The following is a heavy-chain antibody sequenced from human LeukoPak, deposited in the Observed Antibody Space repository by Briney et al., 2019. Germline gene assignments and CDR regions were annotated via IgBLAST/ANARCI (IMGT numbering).Heavy chain of an antibody. J-gene: IGHJ6*04. V-gene: IGHV3-74*01. CDR3: AKSTRAVMAMMDV. CDR1: GFTFSSYW. D-gene: IGHD3-16*01. Sequence: GGSLRLSCAASGFTFSSYWMHWVRQVPGKGLVWVSHINSDGSSTSYADSVKGRFTISRDNAKNTLYLQMNSLRAEDTAVYFCAKSTRAVMAMMDVWGKGTTVTVSS. CDR2: INSDGSST.